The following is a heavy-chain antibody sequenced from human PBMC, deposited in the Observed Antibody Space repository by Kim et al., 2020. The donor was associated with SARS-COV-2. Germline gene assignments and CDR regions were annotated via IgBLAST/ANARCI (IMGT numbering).Heavy chain of an antibody. CDR3: ARDLFPYYYDSSGELCLDY. J-gene: IGHJ4*02. V-gene: IGHV3-30*07. Sequence: GRFTISRDNSKNALYLQMNSLRAEDTAVYYCARDLFPYYYDSSGELCLDYWGQGTLVTVSS. D-gene: IGHD3-22*01.